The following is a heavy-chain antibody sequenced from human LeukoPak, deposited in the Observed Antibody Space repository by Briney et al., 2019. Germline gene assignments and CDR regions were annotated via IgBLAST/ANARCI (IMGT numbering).Heavy chain of an antibody. V-gene: IGHV4-59*01. CDR1: GGSISSYY. CDR3: ARSGYAGDDFSV. Sequence: SETLSLTCTVSGGSISSYYWSWIRQPPGKGLEWIGYIYHSGSTNYNPSLKSRVSMSIDTSKNQFSLKVSSVIAADTAVYYCARSGYAGDDFSVWGKGSTVTVSS. D-gene: IGHD5-12*01. CDR2: IYHSGST. J-gene: IGHJ6*04.